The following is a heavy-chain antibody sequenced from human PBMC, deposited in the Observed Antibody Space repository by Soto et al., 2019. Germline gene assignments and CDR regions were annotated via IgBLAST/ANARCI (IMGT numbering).Heavy chain of an antibody. CDR3: AKGFCTDGLCYIYPQPIDY. J-gene: IGHJ4*02. V-gene: IGHV3-23*01. CDR2: ISASGDNT. Sequence: EVQLLESGGGLVQPGGSLRLSCAASGFTFNNYAMNWVRQAPGKGPEWVSAISASGDNTYYADSVKGRFSYSRDTTKNTMYLHMNSLRADDTAVFYCAKGFCTDGLCYIYPQPIDYWCQGALVTVS. D-gene: IGHD2-8*01. CDR1: GFTFNNYA.